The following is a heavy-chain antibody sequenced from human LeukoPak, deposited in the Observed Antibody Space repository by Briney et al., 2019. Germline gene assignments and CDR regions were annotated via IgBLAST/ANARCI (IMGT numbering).Heavy chain of an antibody. CDR3: AKDGASSWSYYFDY. V-gene: IGHV3-23*01. Sequence: PGGSLRLSCAASGFTFSSYAMSWVRQAPGKGLEWVSAISSSGGSTYYADSVKGRFTIPRDNSKNTLYLQMNSLRAEDTAVYYCAKDGASSWSYYFDYWGQGTLVTVSS. CDR2: ISSSGGST. J-gene: IGHJ4*02. D-gene: IGHD6-13*01. CDR1: GFTFSSYA.